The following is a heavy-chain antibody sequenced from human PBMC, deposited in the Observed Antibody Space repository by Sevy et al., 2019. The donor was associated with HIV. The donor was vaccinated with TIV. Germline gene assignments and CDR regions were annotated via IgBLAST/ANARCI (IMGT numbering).Heavy chain of an antibody. CDR2: INSDGSST. CDR3: XXXXXXXXIAFDY. V-gene: IGHV3-74*01. D-gene: IGHD3-16*02. CDR1: GFTFSSYW. Sequence: GGSLRLSCAASGFTFSSYWMHWVRQAPGKGLVWVSRINSDGSSTSYADSVKGRFTISRDNAKNTLYLQMNSLRAEDXXXXXXXXXXXXXXIAFDYWGQGTLVTVSS. J-gene: IGHJ4*02.